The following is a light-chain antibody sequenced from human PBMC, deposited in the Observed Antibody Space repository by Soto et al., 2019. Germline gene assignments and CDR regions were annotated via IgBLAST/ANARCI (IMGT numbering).Light chain of an antibody. V-gene: IGKV1-5*03. CDR2: KAS. CDR1: QSIDIF. CDR3: EQYNFLWP. J-gene: IGKJ1*01. Sequence: DIQMTQSPSTLSASIGDTVTITCRASQSIDIFLAWYQQKPGKAPKLLVSKASTLETGVPSRFSGGGSGTEFTLTISSLLPYYFAAYYSEQYNFLWPFGEGT.